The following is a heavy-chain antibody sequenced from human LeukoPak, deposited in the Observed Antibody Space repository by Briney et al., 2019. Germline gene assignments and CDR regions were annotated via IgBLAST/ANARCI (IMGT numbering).Heavy chain of an antibody. D-gene: IGHD3-10*01. CDR3: ARDVRGSGSYPTYYYTGMDV. Sequence: EGSLRLSCAASGFTFSRYWMHWVRQAPGRGLVWVSRINSDGYTTTYADSVKGRFTISRDNAKNTLYLQMNSLRAEDTAVYYCARDVRGSGSYPTYYYTGMDVWGQGTTVTVSS. CDR2: INSDGYTT. J-gene: IGHJ6*02. CDR1: GFTFSRYW. V-gene: IGHV3-74*01.